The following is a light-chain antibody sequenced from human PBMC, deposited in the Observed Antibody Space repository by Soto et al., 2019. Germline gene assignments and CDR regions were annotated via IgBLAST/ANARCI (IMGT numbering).Light chain of an antibody. CDR3: QQGHNWPLT. CDR2: SAS. J-gene: IGKJ2*01. Sequence: EIVMTQSPATLSVSPGERATLSCRASQSISTELAWYQQKPGQPPRLLIYSASTSATGVPARFTGSGSGSEFTLTISGLQSGDFAVYYCQQGHNWPLTFGQGTRLEI. CDR1: QSISTE. V-gene: IGKV3-15*01.